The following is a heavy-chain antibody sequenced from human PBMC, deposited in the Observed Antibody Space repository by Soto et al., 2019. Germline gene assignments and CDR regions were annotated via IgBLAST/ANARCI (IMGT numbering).Heavy chain of an antibody. CDR3: ARAEYSSSWDFDY. J-gene: IGHJ4*02. Sequence: PSETLSLTCTASGGSISSYYWSWIRQPPGKGLEWIGYIYYSGSTNYNPSLKSRVTISVDTSKNQFSLKLSSVTAADTAVYYCARAEYSSSWDFDYWGQGTLVTSPQ. CDR1: GGSISSYY. CDR2: IYYSGST. D-gene: IGHD6-13*01. V-gene: IGHV4-59*01.